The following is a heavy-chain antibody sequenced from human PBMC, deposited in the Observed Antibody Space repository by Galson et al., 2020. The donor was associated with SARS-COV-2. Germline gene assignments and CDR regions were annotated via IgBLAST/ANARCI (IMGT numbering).Heavy chain of an antibody. CDR2: IYSGGTT. CDR3: ATWEYFDY. Sequence: GGSLRLSCAASGLTVSSNYMSWVRQAPGKGLEWVSIIYSGGTTHYADSVKGRFTISRDNSKNTLYLQMDSLRAEDTAVYYCATWEYFDYWGQGALVTVSS. CDR1: GLTVSSNY. V-gene: IGHV3-66*01. J-gene: IGHJ4*02. D-gene: IGHD1-26*01.